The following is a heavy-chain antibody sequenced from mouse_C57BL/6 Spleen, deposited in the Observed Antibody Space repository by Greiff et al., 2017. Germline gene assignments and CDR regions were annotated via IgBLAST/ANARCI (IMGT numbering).Heavy chain of an antibody. CDR1: GYSITSGYY. V-gene: IGHV3-6*01. Sequence: EVQLQQSGPGLVKPSQSLSLTCSVTGYSITSGYYWNWIRQFPGNKLEWMGYISYDGSNNYNPSLKNRISITRDTSKNQFFLKLNSVTTEDTATYYCAMGAVGAWFAYWGQGTLVTVSA. D-gene: IGHD3-3*01. CDR2: ISYDGSN. CDR3: AMGAVGAWFAY. J-gene: IGHJ3*01.